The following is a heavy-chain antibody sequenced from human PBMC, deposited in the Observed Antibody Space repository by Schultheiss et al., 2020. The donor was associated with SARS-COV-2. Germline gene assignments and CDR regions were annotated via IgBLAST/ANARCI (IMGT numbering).Heavy chain of an antibody. J-gene: IGHJ4*02. D-gene: IGHD3-3*01. V-gene: IGHV3-23*01. CDR3: ARGRTIFGVVNRYYFDY. Sequence: GGSLRLSCAASGFTFSSYALSWVRQAPGKGLEWVSAISGSGGSTYYPDSVKGRFTISRENAKNSLYLQMNSLRAGDTAVYYCARGRTIFGVVNRYYFDYWGQGTLVTVSS. CDR1: GFTFSSYA. CDR2: ISGSGGST.